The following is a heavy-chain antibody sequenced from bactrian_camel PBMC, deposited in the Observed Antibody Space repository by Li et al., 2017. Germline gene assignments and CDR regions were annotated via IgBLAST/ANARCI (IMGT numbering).Heavy chain of an antibody. Sequence: VQLVESGGGSVQAGGSLRLSCVGPSVAYVDVWCMGWFRQALGKERELVSRIGSDDIIKYADSVRGRFTISRDDAKNTMYLQMNNLQPEDTAMYYCAADVGSMTGNCQPNYWGQGTQVTVS. CDR3: AADVGSMTGNCQPNY. J-gene: IGHJ4*01. CDR1: SVAYVDVWC. CDR2: IGSDDII. D-gene: IGHD6*01. V-gene: IGHV3S66*01.